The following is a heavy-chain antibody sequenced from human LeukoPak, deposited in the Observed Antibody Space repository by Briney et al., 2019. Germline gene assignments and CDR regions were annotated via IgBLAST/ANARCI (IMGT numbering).Heavy chain of an antibody. CDR3: AKDLSRIQLWLVGPLDY. CDR2: ISGSVGST. D-gene: IGHD5-18*01. Sequence: GGSLRLSCAASGFTFSSYAMSWVRQAPGKGLEWVSAISGSVGSTYYADSVKGRFTISRDNSKNTLYLQMNSLRAEDTAVYYCAKDLSRIQLWLVGPLDYWGQGTLVTVSS. CDR1: GFTFSSYA. J-gene: IGHJ4*02. V-gene: IGHV3-23*01.